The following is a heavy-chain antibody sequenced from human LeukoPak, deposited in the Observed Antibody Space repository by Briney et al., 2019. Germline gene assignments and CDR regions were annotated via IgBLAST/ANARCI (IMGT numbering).Heavy chain of an antibody. CDR1: GFTFSSSN. V-gene: IGHV3-30*04. CDR3: EREWFGESN. Sequence: PGGSLRLSCAPSGFTFSSSNMHWVRQSPGKGLEWVALISYDGTKTYYGESVKGRFTVSRDNSKNTLFLQMNSLSAEDTAIYYCEREWFGESNWGQGARVTVSS. CDR2: ISYDGTKT. J-gene: IGHJ4*02. D-gene: IGHD3-10*01.